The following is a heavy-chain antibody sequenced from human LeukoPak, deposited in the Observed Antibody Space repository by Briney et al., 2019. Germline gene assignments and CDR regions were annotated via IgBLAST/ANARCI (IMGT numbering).Heavy chain of an antibody. CDR1: GGSISSGGYS. CDR3: ARGGPYYGMDV. J-gene: IGHJ6*02. CDR2: IYHSGST. V-gene: IGHV4-30-2*01. Sequence: PSETLSLTCAVSGGSISSGGYSWSWIRQPPGKGLEWIGYIYHSGSTYYNPSLKSRVTISVDRSKNQFSLKLSSVTAADTAVYYCARGGPYYGMDVWAKGPRSPSP.